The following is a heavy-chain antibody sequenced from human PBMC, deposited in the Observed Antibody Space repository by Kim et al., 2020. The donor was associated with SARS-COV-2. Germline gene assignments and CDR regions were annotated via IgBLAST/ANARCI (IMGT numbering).Heavy chain of an antibody. CDR2: IKQDGSEK. J-gene: IGHJ6*02. V-gene: IGHV3-7*01. CDR3: ARDMATVSLATNYYYYGMDV. D-gene: IGHD4-17*01. CDR1: GFTFSSYW. Sequence: GGSLRLSCAASGFTFSSYWMSWVRQAPGKGLEWVANIKQDGSEKYYVDSVKGRFTISRDNAKNSLYLQMNSLRAEDTAVYYCARDMATVSLATNYYYYGMDVWGQGTTVTVSS.